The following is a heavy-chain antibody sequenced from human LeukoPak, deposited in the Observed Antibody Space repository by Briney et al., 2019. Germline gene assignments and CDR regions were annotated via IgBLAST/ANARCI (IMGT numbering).Heavy chain of an antibody. V-gene: IGHV4-59*08. Sequence: PSETLSLTCTVSGGSISSYYWSWIRQPPGKGLEWIGYIYYSGSTNYNPSLKSRVTISVDTSKNQFSLKLSSVTAADTAVYYCARFSSSGLIDYWGQGTLVTVSS. CDR1: GGSISSYY. J-gene: IGHJ4*02. D-gene: IGHD6-19*01. CDR3: ARFSSSGLIDY. CDR2: IYYSGST.